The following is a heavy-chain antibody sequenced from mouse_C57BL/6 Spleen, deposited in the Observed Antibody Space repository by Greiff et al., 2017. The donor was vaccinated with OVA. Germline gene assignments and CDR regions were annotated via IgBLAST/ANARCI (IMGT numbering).Heavy chain of an antibody. Sequence: EVQLQQSGAELVRPGASVKLSCTASGFNIKDDYMHWVKQRPEQGLEWIGWIDPENGDTEYASKFQGKATITADTSSNTAYLQLSSLTSEDTAVYYCTTPPTLRGNYWGQGTTLTVSS. V-gene: IGHV14-4*01. CDR1: GFNIKDDY. CDR3: TTPPTLRGNY. CDR2: IDPENGDT. J-gene: IGHJ2*01.